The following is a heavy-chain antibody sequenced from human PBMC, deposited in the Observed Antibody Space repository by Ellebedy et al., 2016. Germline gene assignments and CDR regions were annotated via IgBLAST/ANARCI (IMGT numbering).Heavy chain of an antibody. D-gene: IGHD2-21*02. CDR1: GFPFSTYA. CDR2: ISGSGAIT. Sequence: GGSLRLXXAASGFPFSTYAMGWVRQAPGKGLEWVSAISGSGAITHYTDSVKGRFTISRDTAKSTQYLQMNSLRAADTAVYYCAKSRHSAAYCGGACYYDDAFDMWGQGTMVTVSS. J-gene: IGHJ3*02. CDR3: AKSRHSAAYCGGACYYDDAFDM. V-gene: IGHV3-23*01.